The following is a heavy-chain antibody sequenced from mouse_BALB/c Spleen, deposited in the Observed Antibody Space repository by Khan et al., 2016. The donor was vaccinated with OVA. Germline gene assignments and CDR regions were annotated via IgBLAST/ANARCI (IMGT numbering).Heavy chain of an antibody. D-gene: IGHD2-14*01. V-gene: IGHV1-4*01. CDR1: GYTFTSYT. CDR2: INPSSGYT. CDR3: ARDGAYYRNDGWFAY. Sequence: QVQLKQSGAELARPGASVKMSCKASGYTFTSYTIHWIKQRPGQGLEWIGYINPSSGYTNYNQTFKDKATLTADKSSTTAYMQLRSLTSDDSAVYYCARDGAYYRNDGWFAYWGHGTLVTVSA. J-gene: IGHJ3*01.